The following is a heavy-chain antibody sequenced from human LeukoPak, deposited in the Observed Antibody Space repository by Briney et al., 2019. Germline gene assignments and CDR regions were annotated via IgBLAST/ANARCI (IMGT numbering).Heavy chain of an antibody. Sequence: ASVKVSCKASGFTFTGHYMHWVRQAPGQGLEWMGWINPNSGGTNYAQKFQGRVTMTRDTSIGTAYMELSRLRSDDTAVYYCARDHQRAFDIWGQGTMVTVSS. CDR3: ARDHQRAFDI. CDR1: GFTFTGHY. V-gene: IGHV1-2*02. J-gene: IGHJ3*02. CDR2: INPNSGGT.